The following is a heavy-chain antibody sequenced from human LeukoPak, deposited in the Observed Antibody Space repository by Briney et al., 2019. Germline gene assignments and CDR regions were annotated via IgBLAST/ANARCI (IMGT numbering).Heavy chain of an antibody. V-gene: IGHV3-23*01. J-gene: IGHJ4*02. CDR1: GFTFSSYA. CDR2: ISGSGGST. CDR3: AKEREAYCSGGSCYESDELFPADY. D-gene: IGHD2-15*01. Sequence: GGSLRLSCAASGFTFSSYAMTWVRQAPGKGLEWVSSISGSGGSTFYADSVKGRFTISKDNSKNTVYLQMNSLRAEDTAIYYCAKEREAYCSGGSCYESDELFPADYCGQGSLVTVSS.